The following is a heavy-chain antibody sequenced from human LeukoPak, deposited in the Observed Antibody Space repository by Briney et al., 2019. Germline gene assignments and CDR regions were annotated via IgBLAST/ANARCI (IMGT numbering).Heavy chain of an antibody. J-gene: IGHJ4*02. V-gene: IGHV3-74*01. D-gene: IGHD4/OR15-4a*01. Sequence: GGSLRLSCAASGFTFTSVWMHWFRQAPGRGLVWISRISTDGAVTGYADSVKGRFTISRDNAKNTLYLQMNSLRAEDTAVYYCARDRTMVTLFDNWGQGALVTVSS. CDR3: ARDRTMVTLFDN. CDR2: ISTDGAVT. CDR1: GFTFTSVW.